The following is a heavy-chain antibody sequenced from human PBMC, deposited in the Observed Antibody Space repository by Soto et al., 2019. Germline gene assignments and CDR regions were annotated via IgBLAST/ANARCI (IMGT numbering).Heavy chain of an antibody. J-gene: IGHJ6*02. CDR2: IIPIFGTA. CDR1: GGTFSSYA. CDR3: ARKVRGTTVVTRRDYFGMDV. Sequence: QVQLVQSGAEVKKPGSSVKVSCKASGGTFSSYAISWVRQAPGQGLEWMGGIIPIFGTANYAQKFQGRVTITADESSSTAYIELSRLRSEDTDVYYCARKVRGTTVVTRRDYFGMDVWGQGTTVTVSS. V-gene: IGHV1-69*01. D-gene: IGHD4-17*01.